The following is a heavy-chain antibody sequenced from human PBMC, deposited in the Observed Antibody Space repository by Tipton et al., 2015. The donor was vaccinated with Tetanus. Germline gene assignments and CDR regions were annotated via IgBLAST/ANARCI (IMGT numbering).Heavy chain of an antibody. D-gene: IGHD7-27*01. Sequence: SLRLSCAASGFTFSTFTFTNAWMSWVRQAPGQGLEWDGRVKSKLDGGAIDYAAPMEGRFILSRDDSKNTVYLQMNSLIPEDTAVYYCATSGPGASGVDFWGQGTLVTVSS. CDR1: GFTFSTFTFTNAW. V-gene: IGHV3-15*01. CDR3: ATSGPGASGVDF. J-gene: IGHJ4*02. CDR2: VKSKLDGGAI.